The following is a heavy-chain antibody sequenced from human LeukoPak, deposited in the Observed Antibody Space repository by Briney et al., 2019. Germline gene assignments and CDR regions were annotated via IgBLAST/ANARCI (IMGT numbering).Heavy chain of an antibody. V-gene: IGHV4-59*08. Sequence: SQTLSLTCTVSGGSISSYYWSWIRQPPGKGLEWIGYIYYSGSTNYNPSLKSRVTISVDTSKNQFSLKLSSVTAADTAVYYCARLYNWNDVVHYYYYGMDVWGQGTTVTVSS. CDR3: ARLYNWNDVVHYYYYGMDV. CDR1: GGSISSYY. J-gene: IGHJ6*02. D-gene: IGHD1-20*01. CDR2: IYYSGST.